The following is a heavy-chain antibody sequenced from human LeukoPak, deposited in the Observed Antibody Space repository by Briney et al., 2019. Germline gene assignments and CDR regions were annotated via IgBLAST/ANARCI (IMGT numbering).Heavy chain of an antibody. V-gene: IGHV3-74*01. CDR3: AKDVSDDPTRPLDY. CDR2: IDNDAYSS. Sequence: GGSLRLSCAASGFPFRSYWMHWVRQAPGKGLVWVARIDNDAYSSVYADSVKGRFTISRDNSKNTLYLQMNSLRAEDTAVYYCAKDVSDDPTRPLDYWGQGTLVTVSS. CDR1: GFPFRSYW. D-gene: IGHD3-16*01. J-gene: IGHJ4*02.